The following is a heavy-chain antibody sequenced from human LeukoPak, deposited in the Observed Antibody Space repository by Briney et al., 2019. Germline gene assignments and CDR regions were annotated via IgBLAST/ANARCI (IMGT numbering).Heavy chain of an antibody. CDR2: ISGSGDST. Sequence: GGSLRLSCAASGFTVSSNYMSWVRQAPGKGLEWVSAISGSGDSTYYADSVKGRFTISRDNSRDISKNTLYLQMNSLRAEDTAVYYCAKDGWVKSPLWFDPWGQGTLVTVSS. D-gene: IGHD2-2*03. J-gene: IGHJ5*02. CDR1: GFTVSSNY. V-gene: IGHV3-23*01. CDR3: AKDGWVKSPLWFDP.